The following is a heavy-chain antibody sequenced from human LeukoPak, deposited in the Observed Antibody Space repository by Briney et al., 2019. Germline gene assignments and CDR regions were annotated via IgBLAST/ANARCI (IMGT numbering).Heavy chain of an antibody. CDR2: FYDTRSP. J-gene: IGHJ4*02. D-gene: IGHD3-10*01. CDR3: ARGRGSLTY. Sequence: SETLSLTCTVSGGSISLYYWSSIRQPPGKGLEWIGYFYDTRSPKYNPSLERRVTISVDMSRNQFSLNLTSVTAADTAVYYCARGRGSLTYWGQGILATVSS. CDR1: GGSISLYY. V-gene: IGHV4-59*01.